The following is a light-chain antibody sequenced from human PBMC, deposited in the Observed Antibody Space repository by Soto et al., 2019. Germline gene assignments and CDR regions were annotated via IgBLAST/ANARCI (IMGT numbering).Light chain of an antibody. CDR3: CSYAGSSTS. Sequence: QSVLTQPASVSGSPGQSITISCTGTSSDVGGYNYVSWYQQHPGKAPKLMIYEGSKRPSGVSNRFSGSKSGNTASLTISGLQAEDEADYYCCSYAGSSTSFGTGTKVTVL. CDR1: SSDVGGYNY. J-gene: IGLJ1*01. V-gene: IGLV2-23*01. CDR2: EGS.